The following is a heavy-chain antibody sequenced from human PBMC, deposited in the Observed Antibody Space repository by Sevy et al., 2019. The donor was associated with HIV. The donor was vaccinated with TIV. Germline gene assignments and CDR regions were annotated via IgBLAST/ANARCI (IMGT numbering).Heavy chain of an antibody. Sequence: GGSLRLSCAASGFTFSNYYMHWVRQAPGKGLEWVAMTSHNESYKYYIDSVKGRFTISRDNSKNTLFLQMNNLRAEDTAVYYCVKDRSSTWSFDFWGQGTVVTVSS. CDR3: VKDRSSTWSFDF. D-gene: IGHD6-13*01. CDR1: GFTFSNYY. J-gene: IGHJ4*02. CDR2: TSHNESYK. V-gene: IGHV3-30*18.